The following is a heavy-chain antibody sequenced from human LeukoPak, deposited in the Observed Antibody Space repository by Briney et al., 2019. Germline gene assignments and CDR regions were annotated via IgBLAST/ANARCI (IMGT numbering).Heavy chain of an antibody. CDR1: GYTFTSYD. V-gene: IGHV1-8*01. CDR2: MNPNSGNT. J-gene: IGHJ4*02. CDR3: ARGGDIVATTHFDY. Sequence: ASVKVSCKASGYTFTSYDINWVRQATGQRLEWMGWMNPNSGNTGYAQKFQGRVTMTRNTSISTAYMELSSLRSEDTAVYYCARGGDIVATTHFDYWGQGTLVTVSS. D-gene: IGHD5-12*01.